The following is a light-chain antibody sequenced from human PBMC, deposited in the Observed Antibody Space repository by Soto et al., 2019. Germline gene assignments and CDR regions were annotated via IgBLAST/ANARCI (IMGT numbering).Light chain of an antibody. V-gene: IGLV2-8*01. J-gene: IGLJ2*01. CDR3: SSYAGSNNLV. CDR2: EVS. CDR1: SSDVCGYNY. Sequence: QSALTQPPSASGSPGQSVTISCTGTSSDVCGYNYVSWYQQHPGKAPELMIYEVSKRPSGVPDRFSGSKSGNTASLTVSGLQAEDEADYYCSSYAGSNNLVFGGGTKLTVL.